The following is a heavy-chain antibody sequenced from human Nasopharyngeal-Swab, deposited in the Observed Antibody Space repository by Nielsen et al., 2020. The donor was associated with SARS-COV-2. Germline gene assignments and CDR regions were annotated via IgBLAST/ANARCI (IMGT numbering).Heavy chain of an antibody. J-gene: IGHJ6*03. D-gene: IGHD2-15*01. Sequence: SETLSLTCAVYGGSFSGYYWSWIRQPPGKGLEWIGEINHSGSTNYNQSLKSRVTISVDTSKNQFSLKLSSVTAADTAVYYCARGPLPRYCSGGSCYSRYYYYMDVWGKGTTVTVSS. CDR1: GGSFSGYY. CDR3: ARGPLPRYCSGGSCYSRYYYYMDV. V-gene: IGHV4-34*01. CDR2: INHSGST.